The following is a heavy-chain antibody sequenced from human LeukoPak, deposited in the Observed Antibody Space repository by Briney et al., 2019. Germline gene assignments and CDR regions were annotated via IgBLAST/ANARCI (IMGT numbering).Heavy chain of an antibody. J-gene: IGHJ3*02. Sequence: GGSLRLSCAASGFTFSSYSMNWVRQAPGKGLEWVSYISSSSSTIYYADSVKGRFTTSRDNAKNSLYLQMNSLRAEDTAVYYCAREAAITFGGVIVTRDAFDIWGQGTMVTVSS. CDR3: AREAAITFGGVIVTRDAFDI. D-gene: IGHD3-16*02. CDR2: ISSSSSTI. CDR1: GFTFSSYS. V-gene: IGHV3-48*01.